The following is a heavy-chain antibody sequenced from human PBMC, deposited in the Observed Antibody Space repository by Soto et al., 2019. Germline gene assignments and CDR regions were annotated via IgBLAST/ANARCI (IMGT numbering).Heavy chain of an antibody. CDR2: ISASGRDI. Sequence: SMRLSCAASASTFTNFDMSWLRQAPGRGLEWVSGISASGRDIHYADSVKDRFTVSRDNSKNTLYLQMNSLRAEETAIYYCAKGKTSGWYYFDYWGQGALVTVSS. CDR1: ASTFTNFD. D-gene: IGHD6-19*01. V-gene: IGHV3-23*01. J-gene: IGHJ4*02. CDR3: AKGKTSGWYYFDY.